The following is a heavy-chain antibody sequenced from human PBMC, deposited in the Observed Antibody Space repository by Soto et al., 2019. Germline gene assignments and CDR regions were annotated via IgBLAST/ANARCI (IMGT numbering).Heavy chain of an antibody. J-gene: IGHJ3*01. CDR3: ATWHEREHAYDV. CDR2: LYDVDGS. V-gene: IGHV3-53*01. D-gene: IGHD1-1*01. CDR1: GLTISGKKY. Sequence: DVQLVESGGGLIQPGVSLRLSCAAFGLTISGKKYVAWVRQAPGKGLEWVSGLYDVDGSFYADSVRGRFTTSSDSSKTTVYLQMHDLRPDDTAVYYCATWHEREHAYDVWGQGTTVTVS.